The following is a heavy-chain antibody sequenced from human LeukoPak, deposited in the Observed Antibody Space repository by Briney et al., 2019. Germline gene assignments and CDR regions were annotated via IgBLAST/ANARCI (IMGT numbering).Heavy chain of an antibody. V-gene: IGHV3-21*01. D-gene: IGHD3-10*01. CDR3: ARDLRRSPRITMVRGVVDY. J-gene: IGHJ4*02. CDR2: ISSSSSYI. CDR1: GFTFSSYS. Sequence: PGGPLRLSCAASGFTFSSYSMNWVRQAPGKGLEWVSSISSSSSYIYYADSVKGRFTISRDNAKNSLYLQMNSLRAEDTAVYYCARDLRRSPRITMVRGVVDYWGQGTLVTVSS.